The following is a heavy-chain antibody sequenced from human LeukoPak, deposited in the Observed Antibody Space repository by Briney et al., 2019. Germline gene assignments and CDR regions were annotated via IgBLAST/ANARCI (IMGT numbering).Heavy chain of an antibody. CDR1: GGSISGYY. V-gene: IGHV4-59*12. D-gene: IGHD6-19*01. Sequence: MTSETLSLTCTVSGGSISGYYYNWIRQPPGKGLEWIGYIYYSGSTNYNPSLKSRVTISLDTSKNQFSLKLSSVTAADTAVYYCARDQNSSGFIWFDPWGQGTLVTVSS. CDR3: ARDQNSSGFIWFDP. CDR2: IYYSGST. J-gene: IGHJ5*02.